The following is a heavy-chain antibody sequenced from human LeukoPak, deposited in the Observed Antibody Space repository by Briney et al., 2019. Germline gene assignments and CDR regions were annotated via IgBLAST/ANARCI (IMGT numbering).Heavy chain of an antibody. CDR2: IYSGGST. CDR1: GFTFSDYY. V-gene: IGHV3-66*02. Sequence: GGSLRLSCAASGFTFSDYYMSWIRQAPRKGLEWVSAIYSGGSTYYADSVKGRFTISRDNSKNTLYLQMNSLRAEDTAVYYCAGHARDYDFWSGYYFDYWGQGTLVTVSS. D-gene: IGHD3-3*01. J-gene: IGHJ4*02. CDR3: AGHARDYDFWSGYYFDY.